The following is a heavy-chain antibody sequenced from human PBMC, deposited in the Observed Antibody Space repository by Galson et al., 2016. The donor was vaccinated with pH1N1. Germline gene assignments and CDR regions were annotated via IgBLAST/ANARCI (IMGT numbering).Heavy chain of an antibody. V-gene: IGHV3-23*01. CDR1: GFTLNNYA. CDR3: ARTSEDFADVDLRVFYYYGMDV. Sequence: SLRLSCAASGFTLNNYAMSWVRQAPGKGLEWVSIITSRGRTYYADSVKGRFTISRDNSKNTLYLQMSSLRAEDTALYYCARTSEDFADVDLRVFYYYGMDVW. J-gene: IGHJ6*01. CDR2: ITSRGRT. D-gene: IGHD1-7*01.